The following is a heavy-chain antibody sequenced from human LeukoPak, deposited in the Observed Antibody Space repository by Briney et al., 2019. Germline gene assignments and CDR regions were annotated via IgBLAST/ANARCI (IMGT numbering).Heavy chain of an antibody. CDR3: ARQIQLWYYFDY. J-gene: IGHJ4*02. CDR1: GFTFSSYA. Sequence: GGSLRLSCAASGFTFSSYAMSWVRQAPGKGLEWVSAISGSGGSTYYADSVKGRFTISRDNSKNTLYLQMNSLRAEDTAVYYCARQIQLWYYFDYWGQGTLVTVSS. D-gene: IGHD5-18*01. CDR2: ISGSGGST. V-gene: IGHV3-23*01.